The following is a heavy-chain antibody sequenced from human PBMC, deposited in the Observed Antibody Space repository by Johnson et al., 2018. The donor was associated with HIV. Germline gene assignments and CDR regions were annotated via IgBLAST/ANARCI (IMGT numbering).Heavy chain of an antibody. D-gene: IGHD5-18*01. J-gene: IGHJ3*02. CDR2: IRYDGSNK. Sequence: QVQLVESGGGVVQPGGSLRLSCAASGFTFSSYGMHWVRQAPGKGLEWVAFIRYDGSNKYYADSVKGRFTISRDNSKNTLYLQMNSLRAEDTAVYYCARGGIRGYSYGPGAFDIWGQGTMVTVSS. V-gene: IGHV3-30*02. CDR1: GFTFSSYG. CDR3: ARGGIRGYSYGPGAFDI.